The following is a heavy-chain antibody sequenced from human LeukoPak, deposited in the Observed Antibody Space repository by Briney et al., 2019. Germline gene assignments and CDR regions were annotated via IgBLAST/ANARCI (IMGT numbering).Heavy chain of an antibody. V-gene: IGHV1-2*06. CDR2: INPNSGGT. D-gene: IGHD2-2*01. CDR1: GYTFTGYY. Sequence: ASVKVSCKASGYTFTGYYMHWVRQAPGQGLEWMGRINPNSGGTNYAQKFQGRVTMTRDTSISTAYMELSRLSSDDTAVYYCARVFNVLGYCSSTSCYPFDYWGQGTLVTVSS. CDR3: ARVFNVLGYCSSTSCYPFDY. J-gene: IGHJ4*02.